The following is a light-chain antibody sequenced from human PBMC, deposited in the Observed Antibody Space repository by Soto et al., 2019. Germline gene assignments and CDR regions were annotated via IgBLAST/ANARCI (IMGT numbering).Light chain of an antibody. Sequence: SVLTQPPSASGTPGRRVTTSCSGSSSNVGRYTVNWYKHLPGTAPKLLIYNNNQRPSGVPDLFSASKSGTSASLAISGRQSDDEADYYCAAWYARLYEYVFGTGTKVTVL. CDR3: AAWYARLYEYV. V-gene: IGLV1-44*01. J-gene: IGLJ1*01. CDR2: NNN. CDR1: SSNVGRYT.